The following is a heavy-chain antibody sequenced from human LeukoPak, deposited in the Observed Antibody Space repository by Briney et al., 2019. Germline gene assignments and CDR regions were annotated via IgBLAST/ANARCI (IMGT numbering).Heavy chain of an antibody. Sequence: PGGSLRLSCAASGFTFSNYGMHWVRQAPGKGLEWVAVKWYDGTNKYYADSVKGRFTISRDNSKNTLYLETHSLRAEDTAVYYCVGGGGVTTSGGFDIWGQGTMVTVSS. D-gene: IGHD4-17*01. CDR1: GFTFSNYG. V-gene: IGHV3-33*01. CDR2: KWYDGTNK. J-gene: IGHJ3*02. CDR3: VGGGGVTTSGGFDI.